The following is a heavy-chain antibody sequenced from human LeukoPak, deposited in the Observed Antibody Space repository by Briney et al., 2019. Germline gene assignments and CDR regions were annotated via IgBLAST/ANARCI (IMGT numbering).Heavy chain of an antibody. CDR2: IYYRGST. CDR1: GGSISSSSYY. V-gene: IGHV4-39*07. D-gene: IGHD2-2*01. J-gene: IGHJ5*02. CDR3: ARDPRYCSSTSCGP. Sequence: SETLSLTCTVSGGSISSSSYYWGWIRQPPGKGLEWIGSIYYRGSTYYNPSLKSRVTISVDTSKNQFSLKLSSVTAADTAVYYCARDPRYCSSTSCGPWGQGTLVTVSS.